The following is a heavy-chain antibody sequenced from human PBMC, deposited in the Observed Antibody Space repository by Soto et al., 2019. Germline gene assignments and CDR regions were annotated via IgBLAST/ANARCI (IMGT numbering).Heavy chain of an antibody. Sequence: GGSLRLSCAASGFTFSDYYMSWIRQAPGKGLEWVSYISSIGSTIYYADSVKGRFTISRDNAKNSLYLQMNSLRAEDTAVYYCARPSGVGATTGEVNYWGQGTLVTVSS. V-gene: IGHV3-11*01. CDR2: ISSIGSTI. CDR3: ARPSGVGATTGEVNY. D-gene: IGHD1-26*01. CDR1: GFTFSDYY. J-gene: IGHJ4*02.